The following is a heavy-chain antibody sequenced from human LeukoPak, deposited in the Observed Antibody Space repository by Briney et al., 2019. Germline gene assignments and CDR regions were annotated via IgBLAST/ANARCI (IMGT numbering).Heavy chain of an antibody. CDR2: ITPSGGST. CDR3: ARTGGHRLDCDY. Sequence: ASVKVSCKASGYTFTGYYIHWVRQAPGQGLEWMGIITPSGGSTTYAQNFQGRVTMTRDMSTSTVYMELSSLRSEDTAVYYCARTGGHRLDCDYWGQGTQVTVSA. J-gene: IGHJ4*02. V-gene: IGHV1-46*01. D-gene: IGHD2-21*02. CDR1: GYTFTGYY.